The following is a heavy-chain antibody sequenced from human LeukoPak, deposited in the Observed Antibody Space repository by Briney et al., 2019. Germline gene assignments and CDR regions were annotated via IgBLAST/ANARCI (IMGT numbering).Heavy chain of an antibody. CDR2: IYYSGST. CDR1: GGSISSGGYY. J-gene: IGHJ4*02. D-gene: IGHD3-22*01. V-gene: IGHV4-31*03. CDR3: AREGRYDSSGYYLNGYFDY. Sequence: SETLSLTCTVSGGSISSGGYYWSWIRQHPGKGLELIGYIYYSGSTYYNPSLKSRVTISVDTSKNQFSLKLSSVTAADTAVYYCAREGRYDSSGYYLNGYFDYWGQGTLVTVSS.